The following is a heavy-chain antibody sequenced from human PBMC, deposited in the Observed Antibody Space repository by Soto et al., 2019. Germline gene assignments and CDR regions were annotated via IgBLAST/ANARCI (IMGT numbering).Heavy chain of an antibody. CDR2: ISNDGSDT. CDR1: GFTFSSYA. Sequence: QVQLVESGGGVVQPGRSLRLSCAASGFTFSSYAMHWVRQAPGKGLEWVAVISNDGSDTYYAGSVKGRFTISRDNSENTLYLQMNSLRSDDTAVYHCAAGGAYFDDWGQGTLVTVSS. D-gene: IGHD1-26*01. V-gene: IGHV3-30-3*01. CDR3: AAGGAYFDD. J-gene: IGHJ4*02.